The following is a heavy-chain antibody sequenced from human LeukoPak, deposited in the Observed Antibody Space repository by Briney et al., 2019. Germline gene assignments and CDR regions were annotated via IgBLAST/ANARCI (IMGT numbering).Heavy chain of an antibody. CDR1: GGSISSGGYY. Sequence: SQTLSLTCTVSGGSISSGGYYWSWIRQPPGEGLEWIGYIYYSGSTNYNPSLKSRVTISVDTSKNQFSLKLSSVTAADTAVYYCARRSYYYGSGSYLDYWGQGTLVTVSS. CDR2: IYYSGST. V-gene: IGHV4-61*08. CDR3: ARRSYYYGSGSYLDY. D-gene: IGHD3-10*01. J-gene: IGHJ4*02.